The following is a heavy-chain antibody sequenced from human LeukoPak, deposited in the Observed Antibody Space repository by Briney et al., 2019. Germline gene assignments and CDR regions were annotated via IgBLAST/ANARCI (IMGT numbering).Heavy chain of an antibody. D-gene: IGHD2-2*01. CDR1: GYTFTSYG. V-gene: IGHV1-18*01. CDR3: AGSLGYCTSNVRYLKY. J-gene: IGHJ4*02. Sequence: ASVKVSCKASGYTFTSYGISWVRQAPGQGLEWMGWISAQHGQTEYAPNSQDRVTMTTDTYTNTAYMELRSLRSDDTAVYYCAGSLGYCTSNVRYLKYWGQGTLVTVSS. CDR2: ISAQHGQT.